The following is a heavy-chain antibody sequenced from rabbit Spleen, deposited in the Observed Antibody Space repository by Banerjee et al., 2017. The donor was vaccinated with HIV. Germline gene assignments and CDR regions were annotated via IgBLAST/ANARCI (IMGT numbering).Heavy chain of an antibody. V-gene: IGHV1S40*01. CDR2: IYAGSSGST. CDR3: ARDTGSSFSSYGMDL. D-gene: IGHD8-1*01. Sequence: QSLEESGGDLVKPGASLTLTCTASGFSFSSRYYICWVRQAPGKGLEWIGCIYAGSSGSTYYANWAKGRLTISKASSTTVTLQMTSLTVADTATYFCARDTGSSFSSYGMDLWGPGTLVTVS. J-gene: IGHJ6*01. CDR1: GFSFSSRYY.